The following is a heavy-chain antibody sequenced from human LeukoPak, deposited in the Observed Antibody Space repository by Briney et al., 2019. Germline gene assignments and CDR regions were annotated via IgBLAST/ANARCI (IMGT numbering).Heavy chain of an antibody. CDR2: TRNKAKSYTT. V-gene: IGHV3-72*01. J-gene: IGHJ4*02. Sequence: GGSLRLSCAASGFTLSDQYMDWVRQAPGKGMEWVGRTRNKAKSYTTEYAASVKGRFTISRDVSKSSLYLQMKSLKTEDTAVYYCTRVTTLTDYYYDYWGQGTLVTVSS. CDR1: GFTLSDQY. D-gene: IGHD4-17*01. CDR3: TRVTTLTDYYYDY.